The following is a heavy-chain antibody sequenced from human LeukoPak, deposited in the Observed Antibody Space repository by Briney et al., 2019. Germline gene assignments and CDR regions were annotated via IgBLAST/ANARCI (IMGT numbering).Heavy chain of an antibody. CDR1: GFIFTRYV. CDR3: AKDYGSGSYYNRGAFDY. D-gene: IGHD3-10*01. CDR2: ISGSGLST. J-gene: IGHJ4*02. V-gene: IGHV3-23*01. Sequence: GGSLRLSCGASGFIFTRYVMNWVRQSPGKGLEWVSGISGSGLSTFYADSVKGRFTISRDNSKNTLFLHMNSLRAEDTAVYYCAKDYGSGSYYNRGAFDYWGQGTLVTVSS.